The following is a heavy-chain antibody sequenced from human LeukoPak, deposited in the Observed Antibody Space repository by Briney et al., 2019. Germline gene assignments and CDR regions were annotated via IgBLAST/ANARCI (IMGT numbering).Heavy chain of an antibody. D-gene: IGHD3-3*01. CDR3: ARDASGYFHYYYMDV. J-gene: IGHJ6*03. Sequence: GGSLRLSCEASGFTFSHYGMHWVRQAPGKGLEWVSSISTVSTYTNYADSVRGRCSISRDNAKGLLYLQMSNLRDEDTGVYYCARDASGYFHYYYMDVWGKGTTVTVSS. CDR2: ISTVSTYT. V-gene: IGHV3-21*01. CDR1: GFTFSHYG.